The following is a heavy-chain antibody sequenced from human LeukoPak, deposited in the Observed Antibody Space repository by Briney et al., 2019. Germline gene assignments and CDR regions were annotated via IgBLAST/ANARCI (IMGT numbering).Heavy chain of an antibody. V-gene: IGHV4-34*01. CDR3: ARAVALYLFDY. Sequence: SETLSLTCAVYGESFRGYYWTWIRQTPGKGLEWIGEIDHIGRTTYNPSLKSRVTISVDTSKNQFSLKLSSVTAADTAVYYGARAVALYLFDYWGQGTLVTVSS. J-gene: IGHJ4*02. D-gene: IGHD6-19*01. CDR2: IDHIGRT. CDR1: GESFRGYY.